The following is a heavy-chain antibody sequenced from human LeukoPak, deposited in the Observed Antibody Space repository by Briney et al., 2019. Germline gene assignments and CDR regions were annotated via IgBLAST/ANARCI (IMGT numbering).Heavy chain of an antibody. CDR3: AKAEGYDILTGLDY. D-gene: IGHD3-9*01. Sequence: GGSLRLSCAASGFTFSSYGMHWVRQAPGKGLEWVAVISYDGSSEYYADSVKGRFTISRDNSKNTLYLQMNSLRTEDTAVYYCAKAEGYDILTGLDYWGQGTLVTVSS. CDR2: ISYDGSSE. CDR1: GFTFSSYG. J-gene: IGHJ4*02. V-gene: IGHV3-30*18.